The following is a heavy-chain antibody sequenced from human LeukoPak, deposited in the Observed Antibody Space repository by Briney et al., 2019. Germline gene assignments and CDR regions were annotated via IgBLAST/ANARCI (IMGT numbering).Heavy chain of an antibody. CDR2: ISSSSTYI. CDR3: ARDHGYSGYDCDY. D-gene: IGHD5-12*01. J-gene: IGHJ4*02. V-gene: IGHV3-21*01. CDR1: GFTFSSYA. Sequence: GGSLRLSCAASGFTFSSYAMNWVRQAPGKGLERVSSISSSSTYIYYADSVKGRFTISRDNAKNSLYLQMNSLRAEDTAVYYCARDHGYSGYDCDYWGQGTLVTVSS.